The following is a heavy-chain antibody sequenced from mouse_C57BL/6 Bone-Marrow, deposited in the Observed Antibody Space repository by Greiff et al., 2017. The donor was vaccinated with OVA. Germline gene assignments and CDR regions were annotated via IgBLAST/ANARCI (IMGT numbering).Heavy chain of an antibody. Sequence: QVQLQQSGAELVRPGASVKLSCKASGYTFTDYYINWVKQRPGQGLEWIARIYPGSGNTYYNEKFNGKATLTAEKSSSTAYMQLSSLTSEDSAVYFCAIGDYDVVHYFDYWGQGTTLTVSS. J-gene: IGHJ2*01. CDR2: IYPGSGNT. CDR1: GYTFTDYY. D-gene: IGHD2-4*01. CDR3: AIGDYDVVHYFDY. V-gene: IGHV1-76*01.